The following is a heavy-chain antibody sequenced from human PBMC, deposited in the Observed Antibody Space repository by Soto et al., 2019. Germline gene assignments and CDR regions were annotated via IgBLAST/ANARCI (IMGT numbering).Heavy chain of an antibody. CDR3: ARGDQWVVFASTDH. Sequence: PGESLRLSCTVSGFTFRNFSIYWVRQAPGKGLDWVARISPDGATKYHSDSVKGRLTISRDNSKDTLYLEMSGLRRDDTAAYYCARGDQWVVFASTDHGGLGTQVKVSS. V-gene: IGHV3-30*04. CDR1: GFTFRNFS. J-gene: IGHJ4*03. D-gene: IGHD6-19*01. CDR2: ISPDGATK.